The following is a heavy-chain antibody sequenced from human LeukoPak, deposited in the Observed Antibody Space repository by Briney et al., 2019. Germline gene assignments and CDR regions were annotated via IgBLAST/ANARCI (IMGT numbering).Heavy chain of an antibody. V-gene: IGHV4-59*01. D-gene: IGHD4-11*01. CDR2: IFYSGST. CDR1: GGSISSYY. J-gene: IGHJ4*02. CDR3: ARLRGNYFPDY. Sequence: SETLSLTCTVSGGSISSYYWTWIRQPPGKGLEWIGYIFYSGSTNYNPSLKSRVTISVDTSKNQFSLKLSSVTAADTAVYYCARLRGNYFPDYWGQGTLVAVSS.